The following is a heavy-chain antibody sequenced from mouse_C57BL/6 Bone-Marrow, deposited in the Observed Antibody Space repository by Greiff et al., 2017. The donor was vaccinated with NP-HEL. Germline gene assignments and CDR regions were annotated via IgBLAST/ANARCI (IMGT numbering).Heavy chain of an antibody. V-gene: IGHV5-9-1*02. D-gene: IGHD5-1-1*01. Sequence: EVKLEESGAGLVKPGGSLTLSCAASGFTFSSYAMSWVRQTPEKRLEWVAYISSGGDYIYYADTVKGRFTISRDNARKPLYLQMSSLKSEDTAMYYCTRDTYLWGQGTLVTVSA. CDR2: ISSGGDYI. CDR3: TRDTYL. CDR1: GFTFSSYA. J-gene: IGHJ3*01.